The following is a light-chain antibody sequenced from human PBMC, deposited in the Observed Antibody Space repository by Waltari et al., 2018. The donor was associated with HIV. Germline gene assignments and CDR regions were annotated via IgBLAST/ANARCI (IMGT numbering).Light chain of an antibody. CDR2: PNI. J-gene: IGLJ3*02. V-gene: IGLV1-47*01. CDR3: ATWDDSLSSWL. CDR1: SSTVVTNY. Sequence: QSILTQPPSASGTPGQRVTISCSGRSSTVVTNYVNWYKQLPGKAPELVIYPNIQLPLGVPDRFSGSKSGTSASLAISGLRSEDEADYYCATWDDSLSSWLFGGGTRLSVL.